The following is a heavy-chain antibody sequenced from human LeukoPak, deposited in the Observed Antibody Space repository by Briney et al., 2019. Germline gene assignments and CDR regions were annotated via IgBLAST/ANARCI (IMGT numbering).Heavy chain of an antibody. CDR3: ASYPGGAGGRSS. CDR1: GDPINSGVSH. V-gene: IGHV4-31*03. Sequence: PSETLSLTCSVSGDPINSGVSHWSWVRQPPGKGLEWIGYVLNSGSTFYNPSLESRLTISIDTSSNHFFLRLNSVTAADTAIYYCASYPGGAGGRSSWGQGILVTVSS. J-gene: IGHJ5*02. CDR2: VLNSGST. D-gene: IGHD6-13*01.